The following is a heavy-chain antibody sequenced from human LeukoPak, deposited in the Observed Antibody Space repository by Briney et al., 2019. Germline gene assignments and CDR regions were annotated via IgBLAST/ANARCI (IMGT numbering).Heavy chain of an antibody. CDR3: AREVNTMIVVVSGHDY. CDR1: GGSISSGSYY. V-gene: IGHV4-39*07. D-gene: IGHD3-22*01. Sequence: SETLSLTCTVSGGSISSGSYYWGSIRQPPGKGLEWIGSIYYSGSTYYNPSLKSRVTISVDTSKNQFSLKLSSVTAADTAVYYCAREVNTMIVVVSGHDYWGQGTLVTVSS. CDR2: IYYSGST. J-gene: IGHJ4*02.